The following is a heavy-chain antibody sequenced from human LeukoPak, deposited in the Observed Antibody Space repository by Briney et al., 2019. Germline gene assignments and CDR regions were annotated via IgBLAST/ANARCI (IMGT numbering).Heavy chain of an antibody. Sequence: GGSLRLSCAASGFTFSSYDMHWVRQATGKGLEWVSAIGTAGDTYYPGSVEGRFTISRENAKNSLYLQMNSLRAGDTAVYYCARAERIQLFPWYYYGMDVWGQGTTVTVSS. CDR3: ARAERIQLFPWYYYGMDV. V-gene: IGHV3-13*01. CDR1: GFTFSSYD. CDR2: IGTAGDT. D-gene: IGHD5-18*01. J-gene: IGHJ6*02.